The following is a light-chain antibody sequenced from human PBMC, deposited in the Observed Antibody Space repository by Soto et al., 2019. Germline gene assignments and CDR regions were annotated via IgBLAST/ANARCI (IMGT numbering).Light chain of an antibody. J-gene: IGKJ5*01. CDR2: KAS. CDR3: QQYNSYSPYT. Sequence: DIHMTQPHAKLPASVGDRVTITSRASQSISSWLAWYQQKPGKAPKLLIYKASSLESGVPSRFSGSGSGTEFTLTISSLQPDDFATYYCQQYNSYSPYTFGQGTRLEIK. V-gene: IGKV1-5*03. CDR1: QSISSW.